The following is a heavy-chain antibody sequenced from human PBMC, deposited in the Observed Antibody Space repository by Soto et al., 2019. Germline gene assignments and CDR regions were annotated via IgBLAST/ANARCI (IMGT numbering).Heavy chain of an antibody. Sequence: SETLSLTCTVSGGSISSSSYYWGWIRQPPGKGLEWTGSIYYSGSTYYNPSLKSRVTISVDTSKNQCSLKLSSVTAADTAVYYCASRGGDYGDYVWYYYYGMDVWGQGTTVTVSS. CDR3: ASRGGDYGDYVWYYYYGMDV. J-gene: IGHJ6*02. D-gene: IGHD4-17*01. CDR1: GGSISSSSYY. V-gene: IGHV4-39*01. CDR2: IYYSGST.